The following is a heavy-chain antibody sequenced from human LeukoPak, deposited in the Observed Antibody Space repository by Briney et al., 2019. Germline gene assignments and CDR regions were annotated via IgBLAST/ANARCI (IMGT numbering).Heavy chain of an antibody. CDR1: GFTFSSYS. D-gene: IGHD4-17*01. CDR2: ISSSSSHI. J-gene: IGHJ6*02. V-gene: IGHV3-21*01. Sequence: PGGSLRLSCAASGFTFSSYSMNWVRQAPGKGLEWVSSISSSSSHIYYADSVKGRFTISRDNAKNSLYLQMNSLRAEDTAVYYCARVRYYGDYVRTPPHYYGMDVWGQGTTVTVSS. CDR3: ARVRYYGDYVRTPPHYYGMDV.